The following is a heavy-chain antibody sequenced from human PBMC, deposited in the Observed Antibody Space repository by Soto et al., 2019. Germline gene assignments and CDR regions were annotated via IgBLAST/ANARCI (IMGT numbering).Heavy chain of an antibody. J-gene: IGHJ3*02. CDR1: GGSVSSGSYY. V-gene: IGHV4-61*01. Sequence: SETLSLTCTVSGGSVSSGSYYWSWIRQPPGKGLEWIGYIYYSGSTNYNPSLKSRVTISVDTSKNQFSLKLSSVAAADTAVYYCASRGSGSYTGDAFDIWGQGTMVTVSS. CDR2: IYYSGST. D-gene: IGHD1-26*01. CDR3: ASRGSGSYTGDAFDI.